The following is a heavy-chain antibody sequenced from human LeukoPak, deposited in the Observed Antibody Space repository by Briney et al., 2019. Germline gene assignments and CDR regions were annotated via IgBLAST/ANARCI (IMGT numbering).Heavy chain of an antibody. D-gene: IGHD6-19*01. CDR3: ARAASSGALPIDY. CDR2: INPNSGGT. Sequence: ASVKVSCTASGYTFTGYYMHWVRQAPGQGLEWMGRINPNSGGTNYAQKFQGRVTMTRDTSISTAYMELSRLRSDDTAVYYCARAASSGALPIDYWGQGTLVTVSS. V-gene: IGHV1-2*06. CDR1: GYTFTGYY. J-gene: IGHJ4*02.